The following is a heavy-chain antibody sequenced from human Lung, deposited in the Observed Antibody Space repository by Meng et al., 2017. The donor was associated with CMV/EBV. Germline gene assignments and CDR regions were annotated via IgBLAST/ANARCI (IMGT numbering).Heavy chain of an antibody. CDR1: GGSFSGYY. V-gene: IGHV4-34*01. CDR2: INHSGST. D-gene: IGHD2-2*01. Sequence: SETLSLXCAVHGGSFSGYYWSWIRQPPGKGLEWIGEINHSGSTNYNPSLKSRVTISVDTSKNQFSLKLSSVTAADTAVYYCARALVVPAVSLDDWGQGTLVTVSS. CDR3: ARALVVPAVSLDD. J-gene: IGHJ4*02.